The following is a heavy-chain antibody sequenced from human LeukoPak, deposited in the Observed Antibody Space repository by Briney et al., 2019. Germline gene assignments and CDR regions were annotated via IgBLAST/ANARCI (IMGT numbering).Heavy chain of an antibody. J-gene: IGHJ4*02. CDR1: GYSFSNYW. Sequence: GEPLKISCKGSGYSFSNYWIGWVRQMPGKGLEWMGIIYPGDSDTRYSPSFQGQVTISADKSISTAYLQWSSLKASDTAMYYCARHYYDYVWGSYGIDYWGQETLVTVSS. D-gene: IGHD3-16*01. CDR3: ARHYYDYVWGSYGIDY. V-gene: IGHV5-51*01. CDR2: IYPGDSDT.